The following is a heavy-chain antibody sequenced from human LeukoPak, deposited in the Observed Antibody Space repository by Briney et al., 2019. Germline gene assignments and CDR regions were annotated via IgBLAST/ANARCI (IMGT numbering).Heavy chain of an antibody. CDR2: INLYSGGT. CDR3: SRLGYCTNGICYSLPY. CDR1: GYTFTDYY. Sequence: ASVKVSCKASGYTFTDYYMHWVRQAPGQGLEWMGCINLYSGGTNYAQKFQGRVTMTRDTSISTAYLQWSSLKASDTAMYYCSRLGYCTNGICYSLPYWGQGTLVTVSS. V-gene: IGHV1-2*02. J-gene: IGHJ4*02. D-gene: IGHD2-8*01.